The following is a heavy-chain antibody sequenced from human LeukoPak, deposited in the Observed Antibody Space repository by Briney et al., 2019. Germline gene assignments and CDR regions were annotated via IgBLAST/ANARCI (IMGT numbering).Heavy chain of an antibody. J-gene: IGHJ4*02. D-gene: IGHD6-6*01. CDR3: ARDNLATLDS. CDR1: GGFISSGSYY. V-gene: IGHV4-61*01. CDR2: IYYTGSA. Sequence: PSATLSLTCTVSGGFISSGSYYWPWIRQPPGKGLEWMGYIYYTGSANYNPSLESRVTISVDTSKSQFSLKLNSVTAADTAVYYCARDNLATLDSWGQGTLVTVSS.